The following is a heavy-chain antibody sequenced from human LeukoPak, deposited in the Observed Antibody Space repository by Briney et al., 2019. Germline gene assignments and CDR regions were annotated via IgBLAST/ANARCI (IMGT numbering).Heavy chain of an antibody. D-gene: IGHD1-26*01. CDR3: AKDYSGSYYNFDY. Sequence: GGSLRLSCAPSVFTFSNFSMSCVRQAPGKGLEWVSTISASIGYTYYADSVKGRFTISRDNSKNTLYLQMNSLRAEDTAVYYCAKDYSGSYYNFDYWGQGTLVTVSS. CDR2: ISASIGYT. CDR1: VFTFSNFS. J-gene: IGHJ4*02. V-gene: IGHV3-23*01.